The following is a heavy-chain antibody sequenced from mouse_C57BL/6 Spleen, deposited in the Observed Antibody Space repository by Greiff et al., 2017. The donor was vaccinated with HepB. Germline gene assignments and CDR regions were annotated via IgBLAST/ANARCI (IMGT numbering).Heavy chain of an antibody. CDR3: ASREVRLWFAY. V-gene: IGHV3-6*01. D-gene: IGHD3-2*02. J-gene: IGHJ3*01. CDR1: GYSITSGYY. Sequence: EVQLQESGPGLVKPSQSLSLTCSVTGYSITSGYYWYWIRQFPGNKLEWMGYISYDGSNNYNPSLKNRISITRDTSKNQFFLKLNSVTTEDTATYDCASREVRLWFAYWGQGTLVTVSA. CDR2: ISYDGSN.